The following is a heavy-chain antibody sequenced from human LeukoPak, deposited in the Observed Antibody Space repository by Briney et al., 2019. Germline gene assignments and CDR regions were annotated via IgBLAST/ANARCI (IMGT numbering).Heavy chain of an antibody. CDR3: AKDVAWGRMDL. Sequence: GGSLRLSCAASGFTFSTYWMSWVRQAPGKGLEWVAIINQDGSQKYYVDSVKGRFTISRDNAKNSLYLQMDSLRVEDTAVYHCAKDVAWGRMDLWGQGTLSTVSS. D-gene: IGHD3/OR15-3a*01. J-gene: IGHJ4*02. CDR2: INQDGSQK. CDR1: GFTFSTYW. V-gene: IGHV3-7*01.